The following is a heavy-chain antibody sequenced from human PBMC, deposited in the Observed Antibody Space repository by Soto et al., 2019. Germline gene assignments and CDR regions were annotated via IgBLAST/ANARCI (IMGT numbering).Heavy chain of an antibody. CDR2: ISYDGSNK. CDR1: GFTFSSYG. V-gene: IGHV3-30*18. CDR3: AKIPSSTWYYGVDV. D-gene: IGHD6-13*01. Sequence: QVQLVESGGGVVQPGRSLRLSCAASGFTFSSYGMHWVRQAPGKGLEWVAVISYDGSNKYYADSVKGRFTISRDNSENTLYLQMRSLRAEDTAVYYCAKIPSSTWYYGVDVWGQGTTVIVSS. J-gene: IGHJ6*02.